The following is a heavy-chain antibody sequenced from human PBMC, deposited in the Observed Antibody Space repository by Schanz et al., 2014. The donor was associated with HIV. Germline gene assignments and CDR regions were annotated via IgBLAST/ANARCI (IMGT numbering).Heavy chain of an antibody. Sequence: QVQLVESGGSVVQPGRSLRLSCAASEFIFSSYAMHWVRQAPGKGLEWVAAISYDGSNKYYAESVKGRFAISRDNSKNTLYLQMNSLRAEDTAVYYCARRSTPGGYYGMDVWGQGTTVTVS. CDR3: ARRSTPGGYYGMDV. D-gene: IGHD2-15*01. J-gene: IGHJ6*02. CDR1: EFIFSSYA. V-gene: IGHV3-30*09. CDR2: ISYDGSNK.